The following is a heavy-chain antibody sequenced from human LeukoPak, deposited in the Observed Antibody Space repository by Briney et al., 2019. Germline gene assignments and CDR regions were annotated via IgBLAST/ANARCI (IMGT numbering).Heavy chain of an antibody. CDR1: GYTFTGYY. V-gene: IGHV1-2*02. CDR2: INPNSGGT. Sequence: ASVKVSCKATGYTFTGYYTPWVRQAPGQGLEWMGWINPNSGGTNYAQRFQGRVTMTRDTSISTAYMELSRLRSDDTAVYYCAREKDYYGSGSYYDYWGQGTLVTVSS. CDR3: AREKDYYGSGSYYDY. J-gene: IGHJ4*02. D-gene: IGHD3-10*01.